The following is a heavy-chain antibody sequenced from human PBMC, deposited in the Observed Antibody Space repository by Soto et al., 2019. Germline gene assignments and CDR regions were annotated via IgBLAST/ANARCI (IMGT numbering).Heavy chain of an antibody. CDR3: ARDKRYSYGYEDY. Sequence: QVQLVQSGAEVKKPGASVKVSCKASGYTFTGYYMHWVRQAPGQGLEWMGWINPNSGGTNDAQKFQGRVTMTRDSSISKAYMELSRLRSDDTAVYYCARDKRYSYGYEDYWGQGTLVTVSS. J-gene: IGHJ4*02. V-gene: IGHV1-2*02. CDR1: GYTFTGYY. CDR2: INPNSGGT. D-gene: IGHD5-18*01.